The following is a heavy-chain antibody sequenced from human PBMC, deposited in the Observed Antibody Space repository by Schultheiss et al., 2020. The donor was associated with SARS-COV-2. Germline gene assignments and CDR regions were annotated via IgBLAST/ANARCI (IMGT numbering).Heavy chain of an antibody. V-gene: IGHV4-4*02. D-gene: IGHD5-12*01. CDR1: GGSISSSNW. Sequence: SETLSLTCAVSGGSISSSNWWSWVRQPPGKGLEWIGEIYHSGSTNYNPSLKSRVTISVDTSKNQFSLKLSSVTAADTAVYYCARGGSGYGINGMDVWGQGTTVTVSS. J-gene: IGHJ6*02. CDR3: ARGGSGYGINGMDV. CDR2: IYHSGST.